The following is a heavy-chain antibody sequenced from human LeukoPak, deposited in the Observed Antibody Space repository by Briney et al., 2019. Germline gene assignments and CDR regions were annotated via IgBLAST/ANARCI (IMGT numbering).Heavy chain of an antibody. D-gene: IGHD4-23*01. CDR3: ARDPRYYDDYGGNVTGDY. V-gene: IGHV1-69*06. J-gene: IGHJ4*02. Sequence: SVKVSCKASGYTFTGYYIHWVRQAPGQGLEWMGGIIPIFGTANYAQKFQGRVTITADKPTSTAYMELSSLRSEDTAVYYCARDPRYYDDYGGNVTGDYWGQGTLVTVSS. CDR2: IIPIFGTA. CDR1: GYTFTGYY.